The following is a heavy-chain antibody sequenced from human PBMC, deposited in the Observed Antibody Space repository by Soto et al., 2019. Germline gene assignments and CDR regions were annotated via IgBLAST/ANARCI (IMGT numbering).Heavy chain of an antibody. CDR1: GGSIRDYF. V-gene: IGHV4-59*01. D-gene: IGHD4-17*01. CDR2: IYYSGRT. CDR3: ARVGGDDFGDSGGFDY. Sequence: PSETLSLTCTVSGGSIRDYFWTWLRQPPGKGLEWIGYIYYSGRTNYNPSLKSRVSISVDTSKNHFSLQLRSVTAADTAVYYCARVGGDDFGDSGGFDYWGQGTLVTVTA. J-gene: IGHJ4*02.